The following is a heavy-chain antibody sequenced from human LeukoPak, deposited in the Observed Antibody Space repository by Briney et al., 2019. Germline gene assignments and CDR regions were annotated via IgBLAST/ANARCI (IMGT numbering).Heavy chain of an antibody. Sequence: GGSLRLSCAASGFTFSSYAMHWVRQAPGKGLEWVAVISYDGSNKYYADSVKGRFTISRDNSKNTLYLQMNSLRAEDTAVYYCAGFSSGWYPRFDYWGQGTLVTVSS. CDR2: ISYDGSNK. CDR3: AGFSSGWYPRFDY. V-gene: IGHV3-30*01. CDR1: GFTFSSYA. J-gene: IGHJ4*02. D-gene: IGHD6-19*01.